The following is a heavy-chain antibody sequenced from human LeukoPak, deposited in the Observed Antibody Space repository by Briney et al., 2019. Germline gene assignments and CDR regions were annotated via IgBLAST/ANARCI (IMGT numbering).Heavy chain of an antibody. J-gene: IGHJ4*02. CDR3: ARGLRFGQLSHFDY. D-gene: IGHD3-10*01. CDR2: MNPNSGNT. V-gene: IGHV1-8*03. CDR1: GYTLTGYY. Sequence: GASVKVSCKASGYTLTGYYMHWVRQAPGQGLEWMGRMNPNSGNTGYAQKFQGRVTITRNISISTAYMELSSLRSEDTAVYYCARGLRFGQLSHFDYWGQGTLVTVSS.